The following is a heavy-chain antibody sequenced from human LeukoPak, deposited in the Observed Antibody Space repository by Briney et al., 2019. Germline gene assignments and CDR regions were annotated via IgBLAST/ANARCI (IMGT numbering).Heavy chain of an antibody. CDR2: IYYSGST. J-gene: IGHJ6*03. D-gene: IGHD2-2*03. V-gene: IGHV4-59*01. CDR3: ARGPHHGYCSSTSCYLSYYYMDV. CDR1: GGSISSYY. Sequence: SEALSLTCTVSGGSISSYYWSWIRQPPGKGLEWIGYIYYSGSTNYNPSLKSRVTISVDTSKNQFSLKLSSVTAADTAVYYCARGPHHGYCSSTSCYLSYYYMDVWGKGTTVTVSS.